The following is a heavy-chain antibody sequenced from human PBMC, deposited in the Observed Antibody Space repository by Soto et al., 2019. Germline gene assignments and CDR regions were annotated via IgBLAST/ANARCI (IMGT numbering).Heavy chain of an antibody. Sequence: PSETLSLTCTVSGGSITGYYWSWIRPPAGKGLEWIGRIYTSGGTNYNPSLKSRLTMSVDASKNQFSLRLTSVTAADTAVYYCARGFASSWYYFDFWGQGALVTVS. CDR1: GGSITGYY. D-gene: IGHD6-13*01. CDR3: ARGFASSWYYFDF. J-gene: IGHJ4*02. V-gene: IGHV4-4*07. CDR2: IYTSGGT.